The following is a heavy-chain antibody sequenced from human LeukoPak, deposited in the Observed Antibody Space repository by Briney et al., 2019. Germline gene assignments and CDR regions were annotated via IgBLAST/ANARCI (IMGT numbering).Heavy chain of an antibody. CDR1: GFTFSDYY. J-gene: IGHJ4*02. CDR2: ISSSGSTI. D-gene: IGHD5-24*01. Sequence: GGSLRLSCAASGFTFSDYYMRWIRQAPGKGLEWVSYISSSGSTIYYADSVKGRFTIPRDNAKNSLYLQMTSLGADETAVYYCARDTSEGYNVDNFDFWGQGTLVTVSS. V-gene: IGHV3-11*04. CDR3: ARDTSEGYNVDNFDF.